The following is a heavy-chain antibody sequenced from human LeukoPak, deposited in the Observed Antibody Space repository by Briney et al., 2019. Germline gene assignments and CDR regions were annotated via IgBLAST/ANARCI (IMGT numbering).Heavy chain of an antibody. J-gene: IGHJ1*01. V-gene: IGHV4-39*07. Sequence: SETLSLTCAVSGGSITSSGFHWGWIRQPPGKGLEWIGSFSYSGDTYYNPSLKSRITISRDMSKNQFFLKVRSVTAADTAVYYCARPALASWSKWGLEYFQHRGQGTLVTVSS. CDR3: ARPALASWSKWGLEYFQH. D-gene: IGHD6-13*01. CDR1: GGSITSSGFH. CDR2: FSYSGDT.